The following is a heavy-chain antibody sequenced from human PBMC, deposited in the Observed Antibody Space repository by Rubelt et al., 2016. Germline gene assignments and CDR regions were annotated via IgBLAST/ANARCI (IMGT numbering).Heavy chain of an antibody. V-gene: IGHV1-3*01. CDR1: GYTFTSYA. Sequence: QVQLVQSGAEVKKPGASVKVSCKASGYTFTSYALHWVRQAPGQRFEWMGWINAGNGNTKYSQKFPGRVTITWDTSASTAYMELSSLRSEDTAVYYCARDPRSYHAFDIWGQGTMVTVSS. CDR3: ARDPRSYHAFDI. CDR2: INAGNGNT. J-gene: IGHJ3*02. D-gene: IGHD1-26*01.